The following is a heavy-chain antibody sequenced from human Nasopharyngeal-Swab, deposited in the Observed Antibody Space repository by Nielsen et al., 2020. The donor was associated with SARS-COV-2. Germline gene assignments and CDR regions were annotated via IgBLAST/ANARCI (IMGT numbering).Heavy chain of an antibody. D-gene: IGHD6-19*01. CDR1: GFTFSSYS. J-gene: IGHJ4*02. V-gene: IGHV3-30*04. CDR3: ARVAPVAGTGFDY. Sequence: GGPLRLSCAASGFTFSSYSIHWVRQAPGKGLEWVAVISYDGSNKYYTDSVKGRFTISRDNSKNTLYLQMNSLRAEDTAVYYCARVAPVAGTGFDYWGQGTLVTVSS. CDR2: ISYDGSNK.